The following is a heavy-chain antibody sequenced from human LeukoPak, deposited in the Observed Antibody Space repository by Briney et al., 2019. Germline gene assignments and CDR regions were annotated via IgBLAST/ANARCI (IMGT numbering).Heavy chain of an antibody. D-gene: IGHD6-13*01. V-gene: IGHV3-7*01. CDR3: ARSRVATGGGDY. CDR1: GFTFSNYW. CDR2: VKQDTSEK. J-gene: IGHJ4*02. Sequence: GGSLRLSCATSGFTFSNYWMAWVRQPPGKGLEWVANVKQDTSEKYYADSVKGRFTISRDNAKNSLYLQMSSLRAEDTAVYYCARSRVATGGGDYWGQGTLVSVSS.